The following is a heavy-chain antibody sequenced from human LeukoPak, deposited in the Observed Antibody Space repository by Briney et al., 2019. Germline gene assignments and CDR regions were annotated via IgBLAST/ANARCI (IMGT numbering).Heavy chain of an antibody. J-gene: IGHJ4*02. Sequence: GGSLRLSCATSGFTFSSNWMSWVRHVPGRGLDWVANIKPDGSAEYYAASVKGRFTISRDNAKSSLYLQMNSLRAEDTAVYYCARGRYSSTTYYFDYWGQGTLVTVSS. CDR2: IKPDGSAE. CDR1: GFTFSSNW. V-gene: IGHV3-7*03. D-gene: IGHD6-13*01. CDR3: ARGRYSSTTYYFDY.